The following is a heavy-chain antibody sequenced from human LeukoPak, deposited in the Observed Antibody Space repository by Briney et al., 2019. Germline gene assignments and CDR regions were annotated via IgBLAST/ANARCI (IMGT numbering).Heavy chain of an antibody. D-gene: IGHD4-17*01. CDR3: ATRNDYGDYGGGAFDI. Sequence: SETLSLTCAVSGGSISSGGYSWSWIRQPPGKGLEWIGYIYHSGSTYYNPSLKSRVTISVDRSKNQFSLKLSSVTAADTAVYYCATRNDYGDYGGGAFDIWGQGTMVTVSS. CDR2: IYHSGST. CDR1: GGSISSGGYS. V-gene: IGHV4-30-2*01. J-gene: IGHJ3*02.